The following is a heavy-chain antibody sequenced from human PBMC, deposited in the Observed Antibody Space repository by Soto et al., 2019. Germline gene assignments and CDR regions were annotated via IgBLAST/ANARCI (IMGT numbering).Heavy chain of an antibody. CDR3: PKGIAAAGTNYYYGRDV. D-gene: IGHD6-13*01. J-gene: IGHJ6*02. V-gene: IGHV1-46*01. CDR1: GYTFTSYY. Sequence: QVQLVQSGAEVKKPGASVKVSCKASGYTFTSYYMHWVRQAPGQGLGWMGIINPSGGSTSYAQKFQGRVTMTRDTSTSTVDMELSRLRFEDTSVYYCPKGIAAAGTNYYYGRDVWGQGPTVTVSS. CDR2: INPSGGST.